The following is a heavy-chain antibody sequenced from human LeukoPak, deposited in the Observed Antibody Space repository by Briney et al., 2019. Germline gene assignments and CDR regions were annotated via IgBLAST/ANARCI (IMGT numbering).Heavy chain of an antibody. CDR3: ARFGSNPFDY. CDR2: INPSGGST. V-gene: IGHV1-46*03. Sequence: ASVKVSCKASGYTFTSYYMHWVRQAPGQGLEWMGIINPSGGSTSYAQKFQGRVTMTKDTSTSTVYLELSGLRSEDTAVYYCARFGSNPFDYWGQGTLVTVSS. J-gene: IGHJ4*02. CDR1: GYTFTSYY. D-gene: IGHD4-11*01.